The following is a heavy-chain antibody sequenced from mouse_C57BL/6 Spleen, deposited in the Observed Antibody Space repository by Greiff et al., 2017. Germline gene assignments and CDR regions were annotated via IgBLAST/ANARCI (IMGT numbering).Heavy chain of an antibody. CDR2: FHPYNDDT. Sequence: QVQLKQSGAELVKPGASVKMSCKASGYTFTTYPIEWMKQNHGKSLEWIGNFHPYNDDTKYNEKFKGKATLTVEKSSSTVYLELSRLTSDDSAVYYCARDYYGSSTYREYYAMDYWGQGTSVTVSS. CDR3: ARDYYGSSTYREYYAMDY. D-gene: IGHD1-1*01. J-gene: IGHJ4*01. CDR1: GYTFTTYP. V-gene: IGHV1-47*01.